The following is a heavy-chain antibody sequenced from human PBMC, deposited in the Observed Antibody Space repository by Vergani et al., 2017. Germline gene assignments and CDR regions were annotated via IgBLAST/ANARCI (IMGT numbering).Heavy chain of an antibody. CDR2: INHSGST. V-gene: IGHV4-34*01. J-gene: IGHJ5*02. CDR3: ARGRRQXDIVATPLGSWFDP. CDR1: GGSFSGYY. Sequence: QVQLQQWGAGLLKPSETLTLTCAVYGGSFSGYYWSWIRQPPGKRLEWIGEINHSGSTNYNPSLKSRVTISVDTSKNQFSLKLSSVTAADTAVYYCARGRRQXDIVATPLGSWFDPWGQGTLVTVSS. D-gene: IGHD5-12*01.